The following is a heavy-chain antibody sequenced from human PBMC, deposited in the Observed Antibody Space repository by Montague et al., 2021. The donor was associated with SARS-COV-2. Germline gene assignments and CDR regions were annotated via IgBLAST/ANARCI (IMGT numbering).Heavy chain of an antibody. D-gene: IGHD2-2*01. CDR1: GGSINYYY. V-gene: IGHV4-4*07. Sequence: SETLSLTCTVSGGSINYYYWHWLRQSAGEGLEWIGRIYSSGNTNSNPSLESRVIMSVDSSQNQFSLKLNSVTAADTAVYYCARGDPPTTASCYFFDSWGQGALVTVSS. CDR3: ARGDPPTTASCYFFDS. J-gene: IGHJ4*02. CDR2: IYSSGNT.